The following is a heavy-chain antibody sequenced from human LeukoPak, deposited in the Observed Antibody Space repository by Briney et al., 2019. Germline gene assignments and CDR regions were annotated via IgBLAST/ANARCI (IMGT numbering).Heavy chain of an antibody. CDR3: AREGVGGITMVRGAIDY. J-gene: IGHJ4*02. CDR2: IIPIFGTA. CDR1: GGTFSSYA. Sequence: SVKVSCKASGGTFSSYAISWVRQAPGQGLEWMGGIIPIFGTANYAQKFQGRVTITTDESTSTAYMELSSLRSEDTAVYYCAREGVGGITMVRGAIDYWGQGTLVTVSS. V-gene: IGHV1-69*05. D-gene: IGHD3-10*01.